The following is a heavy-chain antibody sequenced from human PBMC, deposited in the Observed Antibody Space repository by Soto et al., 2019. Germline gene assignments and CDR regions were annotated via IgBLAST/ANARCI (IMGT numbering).Heavy chain of an antibody. Sequence: QVQLVESGGGVVQPGRSLRLSCAASGFTFSSHGMHWVRQAPGKGLEWVAVISYDGSQKYYVDSVKGRFTISRDNSXNTLYLQMNSLRAEDTAVYHCVKDRVESGLGEVDYWGQGTLVTVSS. J-gene: IGHJ4*02. CDR3: VKDRVESGLGEVDY. D-gene: IGHD3-16*01. CDR1: GFTFSSHG. CDR2: ISYDGSQK. V-gene: IGHV3-30*18.